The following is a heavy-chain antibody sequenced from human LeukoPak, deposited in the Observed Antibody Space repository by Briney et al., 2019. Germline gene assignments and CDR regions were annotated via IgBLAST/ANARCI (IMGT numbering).Heavy chain of an antibody. V-gene: IGHV2-70*11. Sequence: TLSLTCTVSGGSISSYYWSWIRQPPGKALEWLARIDWDDDKYYSTSLKTRLTISKDTSKNQVVLTMTNMDPVDTATYYCARMPYYYDSSGSDPRYYYYGMDVWGQGTTVTVSS. J-gene: IGHJ6*02. D-gene: IGHD3-22*01. CDR1: GGSISSYY. CDR2: IDWDDDK. CDR3: ARMPYYYDSSGSDPRYYYYGMDV.